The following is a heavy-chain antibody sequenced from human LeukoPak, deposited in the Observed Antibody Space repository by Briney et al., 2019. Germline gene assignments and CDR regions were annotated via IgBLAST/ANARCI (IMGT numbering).Heavy chain of an antibody. D-gene: IGHD6-19*01. CDR1: GYTFTSYG. J-gene: IGHJ4*02. Sequence: ASVKVSCKTSGYTFTSYGISWVRQAPGQGLEWMGWISGYNGNTNYAQEFQDRVTMTTDTSTTTAYMELRSLRSDDTAVYYCARPRVAGSFDYWSQGTLVTVSS. CDR3: ARPRVAGSFDY. CDR2: ISGYNGNT. V-gene: IGHV1-18*01.